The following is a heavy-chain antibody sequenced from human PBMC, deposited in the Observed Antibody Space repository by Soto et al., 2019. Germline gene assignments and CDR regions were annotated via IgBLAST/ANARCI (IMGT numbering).Heavy chain of an antibody. J-gene: IGHJ5*02. CDR2: IKQDGSEK. D-gene: IGHD2-15*01. V-gene: IGHV3-7*01. CDR3: ARSYCSGGSCYFDP. Sequence: GGSLRLSCAASGFTFSSYWMSWVRQAPGKGLEWVANIKQDGSEKYYVDFVKGRFTISRDNAKNSLYLQMNSLKAEDTAVYYCARSYCSGGSCYFDPWGQGTLVTVSS. CDR1: GFTFSSYW.